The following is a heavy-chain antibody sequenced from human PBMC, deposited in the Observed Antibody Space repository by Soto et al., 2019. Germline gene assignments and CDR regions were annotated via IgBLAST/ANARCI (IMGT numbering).Heavy chain of an antibody. CDR2: IYYSGST. D-gene: IGHD2-15*01. J-gene: IGHJ4*02. CDR1: GGSISSSSYY. CDR3: ARLLFGDYVDY. Sequence: SETLSLTCTVSGGSISSSSYYWGWIRQPPGKGLEWIGSIYYSGSTYYNPSLKSRVTISVDTSKNQFSLKLSSVTAADTAVYYCARLLFGDYVDYWGQGTLVTVSS. V-gene: IGHV4-39*01.